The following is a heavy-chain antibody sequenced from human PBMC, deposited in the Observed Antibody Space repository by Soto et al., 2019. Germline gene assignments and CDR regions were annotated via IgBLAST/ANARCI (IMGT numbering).Heavy chain of an antibody. CDR3: ARGRYCSGGSCYYWFDP. Sequence: QVQLQESGPGLVKPSETLSLTCTVSGGSISSYYWSWIRQPPGKGLEWIGYIYYSGSTNYNPSLKRRVTRSVDPSKSQFALKLGSVTAADTAVYYCARGRYCSGGSCYYWFDPWGQGTLVTVSS. V-gene: IGHV4-59*08. CDR2: IYYSGST. CDR1: GGSISSYY. J-gene: IGHJ5*02. D-gene: IGHD2-15*01.